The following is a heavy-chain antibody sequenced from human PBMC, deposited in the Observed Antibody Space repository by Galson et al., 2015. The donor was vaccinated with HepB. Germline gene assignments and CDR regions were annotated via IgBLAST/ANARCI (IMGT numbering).Heavy chain of an antibody. CDR2: ISWNSGSI. Sequence: SLRLSCAASGFTFDDYAMHWVRQAPGKGLEWVSGISWNSGSIGYADSVKGRFTISRDNAKNSLYLQMNSLRAEDTALYYCAKGIRALGDDAFDIWGQGTMVTVSS. CDR3: AKGIRALGDDAFDI. J-gene: IGHJ3*02. CDR1: GFTFDDYA. V-gene: IGHV3-9*01. D-gene: IGHD3-16*01.